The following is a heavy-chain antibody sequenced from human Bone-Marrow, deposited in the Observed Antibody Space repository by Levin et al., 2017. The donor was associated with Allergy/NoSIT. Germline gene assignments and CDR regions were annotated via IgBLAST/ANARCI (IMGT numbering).Heavy chain of an antibody. CDR1: GASVSSDNYY. CDR3: ARILTSELDY. D-gene: IGHD4/OR15-4a*01. Sequence: SQTLSLTCTVSGASVSSDNYYWTWVRQPPGKGLEWIGLLFYRGSTNYNPSLKSRATISKDTSKNQFSLKLTSVTAADTAVYFCARILTSELDYWGQGTLVTVSS. J-gene: IGHJ4*02. V-gene: IGHV4-61*01. CDR2: LFYRGST.